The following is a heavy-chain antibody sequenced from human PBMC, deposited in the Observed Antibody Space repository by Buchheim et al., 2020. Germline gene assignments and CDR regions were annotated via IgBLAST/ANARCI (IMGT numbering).Heavy chain of an antibody. CDR2: IYPGDSDT. Sequence: EVQLVQSGAEVKKPGESLKISCKGSGYTFSSYWIGWVRQMPGKGLEWMGIIYPGDSDTRYSPSFQGHVTISTDKSTRTAYLQWSSLKASDSAMYYCARLGARYFDWTLGNYYFDYWGQGIL. CDR3: ARLGARYFDWTLGNYYFDY. V-gene: IGHV5-51*01. CDR1: GYTFSSYW. J-gene: IGHJ4*02. D-gene: IGHD3-9*01.